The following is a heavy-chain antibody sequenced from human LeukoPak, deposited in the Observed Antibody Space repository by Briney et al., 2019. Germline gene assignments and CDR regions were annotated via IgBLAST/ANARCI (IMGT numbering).Heavy chain of an antibody. J-gene: IGHJ5*02. CDR3: ARVVAAAGNNWFDP. CDR2: IYYSGST. D-gene: IGHD6-13*01. V-gene: IGHV4-59*01. CDR1: GGSISSYY. Sequence: SETLSLTCTVSGGSISSYYWSWIRQPPGKGLEWIGYIYYSGSTHYNPSLKSRVTISVDTSKNQFSLKLRSVTAADTAVYYCARVVAAAGNNWFDPWGQGTLVTVSS.